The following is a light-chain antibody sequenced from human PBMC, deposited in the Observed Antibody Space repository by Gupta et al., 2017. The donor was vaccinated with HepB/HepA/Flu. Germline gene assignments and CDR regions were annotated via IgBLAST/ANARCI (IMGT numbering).Light chain of an antibody. J-gene: IGKJ1*01. CDR1: QSVLYSSNNKNY. V-gene: IGKV4-1*01. CDR2: WAS. Sequence: LGERATINCKSSQSVLYSSNNKNYLAWYQQKPGQPPKLLIYWASTRESGVPDRFSGSGSGTDFTLTISSLQAEDVAVYYCQQYYTTPRTFGQGTKVEIK. CDR3: QQYYTTPRT.